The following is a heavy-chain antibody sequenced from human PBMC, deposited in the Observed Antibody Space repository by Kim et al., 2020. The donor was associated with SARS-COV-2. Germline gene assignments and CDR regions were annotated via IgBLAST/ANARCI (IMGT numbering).Heavy chain of an antibody. J-gene: IGHJ4*02. CDR1: GYTFTSYA. CDR3: AREGEWWPENYYFDY. CDR2: INTNTGNP. V-gene: IGHV7-4-1*02. D-gene: IGHD2-8*01. Sequence: ASVKVSCKASGYTFTSYAMNWVRQAPGQGLEWMGWINTNTGNPTYAHGFTGRFVFSLDTSVSTAYLQISSLKAEDTAVYYCAREGEWWPENYYFDYWGQGTLVTVSS.